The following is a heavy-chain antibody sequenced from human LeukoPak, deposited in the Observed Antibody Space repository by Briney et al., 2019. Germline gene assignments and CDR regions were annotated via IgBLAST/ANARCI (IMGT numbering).Heavy chain of an antibody. V-gene: IGHV3-23*01. CDR2: ISGSGGST. CDR3: ATVVVRDYYGSGSYYGRGADY. D-gene: IGHD3-10*01. CDR1: GFTFSSYA. Sequence: GGSLRLSCAASGFTFSSYAMSWVRQAPGKGLEWVSAISGSGGSTYYADSVKGRFTISRDNSKNTLYLQMNSLRAEDKAVYYCATVVVRDYYGSGSYYGRGADYWGQGTLVTVSS. J-gene: IGHJ4*02.